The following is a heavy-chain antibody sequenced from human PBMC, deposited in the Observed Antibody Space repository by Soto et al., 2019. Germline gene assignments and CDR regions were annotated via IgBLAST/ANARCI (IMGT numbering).Heavy chain of an antibody. V-gene: IGHV1-69*01. D-gene: IGHD6-6*01. Sequence: QVQLVQSGAEVKKPGSSVKVSCKASGGTFSSYAISWVRQAPGQGLEWMGGIIPIFGTANYAEKFQARVTITADESTSTAYLGLSSLRSEDTAVYYCARPPYSSSLNWYFDLWGRGTLVTVAS. CDR3: ARPPYSSSLNWYFDL. CDR1: GGTFSSYA. CDR2: IIPIFGTA. J-gene: IGHJ2*01.